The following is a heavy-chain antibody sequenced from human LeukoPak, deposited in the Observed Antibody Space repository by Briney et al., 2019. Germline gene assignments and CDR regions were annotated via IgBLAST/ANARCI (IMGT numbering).Heavy chain of an antibody. V-gene: IGHV4-59*01. CDR2: IYYSGST. D-gene: IGHD5-18*01. CDR3: ARDYRAMVTDYYYGMGV. J-gene: IGHJ6*02. Sequence: SETLSLTCTVSGGSISSYYWSRIRQPPGKGLEWIGYIYYSGSTNYNPSLKSRVTISVDTSKNQFSLKLSSVTAADTAVYYCARDYRAMVTDYYYGMGVWGQGTTVTVSS. CDR1: GGSISSYY.